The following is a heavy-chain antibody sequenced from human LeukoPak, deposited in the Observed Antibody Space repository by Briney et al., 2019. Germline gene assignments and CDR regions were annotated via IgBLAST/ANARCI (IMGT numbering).Heavy chain of an antibody. CDR1: GYTFTSYD. D-gene: IGHD4-11*01. CDR3: ARGRPSSNEFDY. J-gene: IGHJ4*02. V-gene: IGHV1-8*02. Sequence: ASVKVSCKASGYTFTSYDINWVRQATGQGLEWMGWMNPNSGNTGYAQKFQGRVTMTRNTSISTAYMELSSLRSEDTAVYYCARGRPSSNEFDYWGQGTLVTVSS. CDR2: MNPNSGNT.